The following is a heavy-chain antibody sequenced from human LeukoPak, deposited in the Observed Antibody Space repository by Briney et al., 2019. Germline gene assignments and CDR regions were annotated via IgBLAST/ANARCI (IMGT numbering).Heavy chain of an antibody. CDR3: ASGSSGWYGEGNYYYYMDV. CDR1: GYTFTGYY. D-gene: IGHD6-19*01. V-gene: IGHV1-2*02. CDR2: INPNSGGT. J-gene: IGHJ6*03. Sequence: ASVKVSCKASGYTFTGYYMHWVRQAPGQGLEWMGWINPNSGGTNYAQKFQGRVTMTRDTSISTAYMELSRLRSDDTAVYYCASGSSGWYGEGNYYYYMDVWGKGTTVTVSS.